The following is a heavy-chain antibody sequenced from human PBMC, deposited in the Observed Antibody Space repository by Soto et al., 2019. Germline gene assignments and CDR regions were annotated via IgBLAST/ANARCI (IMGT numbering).Heavy chain of an antibody. D-gene: IGHD5-18*01. Sequence: KPSETLSLTCTVSGGSISSYYWSWIRQPPGKGLEWIGYVYYGGSTNYNPSLKSRVTMSVDTSKNEFFLKLSSVTAADTAVYYCARDQEDTAMDHNWFDPWGQGTLVTVSS. CDR3: ARDQEDTAMDHNWFDP. J-gene: IGHJ5*02. CDR2: VYYGGST. CDR1: GGSISSYY. V-gene: IGHV4-59*01.